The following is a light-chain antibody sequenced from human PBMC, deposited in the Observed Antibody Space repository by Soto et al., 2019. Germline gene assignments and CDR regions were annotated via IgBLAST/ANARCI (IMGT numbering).Light chain of an antibody. Sequence: QSVLTQPPSASGSPGQSVAISCTGTSSDVGGYNYVSWYQQHPGKAPKLMIYEVNKRPSGVPDRFSGSKSRNTASLTVSGLQAEDEAEYYCSSYEGSSNVFGPATKVPVL. CDR3: SSYEGSSNV. CDR2: EVN. J-gene: IGLJ1*01. CDR1: SSDVGGYNY. V-gene: IGLV2-8*01.